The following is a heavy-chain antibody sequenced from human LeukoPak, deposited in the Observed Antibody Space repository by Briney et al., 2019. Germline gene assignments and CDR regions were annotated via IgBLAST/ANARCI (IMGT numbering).Heavy chain of an antibody. V-gene: IGHV3-48*04. CDR2: ISSSSSTI. J-gene: IGHJ4*02. D-gene: IGHD1-26*01. Sequence: GGSLRLSCAASGFTFSSYGMTWVRQAPGKGLEWVSYISSSSSTIYYADSVKGRFTLSRDNAKNSLYLQMNSLRAEDTAVYYCARTGGSYPYYFEYWGQGTLVTVSS. CDR1: GFTFSSYG. CDR3: ARTGGSYPYYFEY.